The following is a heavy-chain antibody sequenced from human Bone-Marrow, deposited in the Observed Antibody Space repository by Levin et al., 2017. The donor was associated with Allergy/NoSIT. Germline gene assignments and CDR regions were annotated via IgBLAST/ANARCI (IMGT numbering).Heavy chain of an antibody. CDR2: FDPEDGET. D-gene: IGHD5-12*01. J-gene: IGHJ5*02. CDR3: TTGFVSGYAWFDP. V-gene: IGHV1-24*01. CDR1: GYSLTELS. Sequence: ASVKVSCKVSGYSLTELSMHWVRQAPGKGLEWMGGFDPEDGETIYAQKFQGRVTMTEDTSTDTTYLELSSLRSGDTAVYYCTTGFVSGYAWFDPWGQGTLVTVSS.